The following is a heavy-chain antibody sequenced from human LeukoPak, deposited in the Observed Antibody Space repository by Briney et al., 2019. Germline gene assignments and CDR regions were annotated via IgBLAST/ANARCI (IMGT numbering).Heavy chain of an antibody. CDR1: GYTFTGYY. J-gene: IGHJ4*02. Sequence: GASVKVSCKASGYTFTGYYMHWVRQAPGHGLEWMGWINPNSGGTNYAQKFQGRVTMTRDTSISTAYMELSRLRSDDTAVYYCARAVYGGNLPNFDYWGQGTLVTVSS. D-gene: IGHD4-23*01. CDR2: INPNSGGT. CDR3: ARAVYGGNLPNFDY. V-gene: IGHV1-2*02.